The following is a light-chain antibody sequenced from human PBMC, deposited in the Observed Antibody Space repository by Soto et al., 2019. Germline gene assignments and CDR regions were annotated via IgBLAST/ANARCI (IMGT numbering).Light chain of an antibody. J-gene: IGLJ1*01. CDR2: QVT. Sequence: QSLLSQPASVSGSPGQSITIYCAGTSGDLAIYNYVSWYQQQPGKATKLMIYQVTNRPSGVSNRFSGSRSGKTASLTISGLQAEDEADYYCSSYTDSSNYVFGTGTKVTVL. V-gene: IGLV2-14*01. CDR1: SGDLAIYNY. CDR3: SSYTDSSNYV.